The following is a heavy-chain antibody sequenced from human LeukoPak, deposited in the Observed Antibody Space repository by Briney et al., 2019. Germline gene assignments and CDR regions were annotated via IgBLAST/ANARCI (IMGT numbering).Heavy chain of an antibody. CDR2: IIPIFGTA. D-gene: IGHD3-10*01. J-gene: IGHJ4*02. V-gene: IGHV1-69*13. CDR1: GYTLTELS. CDR3: ASELMVREVNFDY. Sequence: GASVKVSCKVSGYTLTELSMHWVRQAPGKGLEWMGGIIPIFGTANYAQKFQGRVTITADESTSTAYMELSSLRSEDTAVYYCASELMVREVNFDYWGQGTLVTVSS.